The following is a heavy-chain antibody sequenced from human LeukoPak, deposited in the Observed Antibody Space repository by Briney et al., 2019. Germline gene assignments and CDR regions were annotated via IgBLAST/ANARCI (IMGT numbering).Heavy chain of an antibody. V-gene: IGHV1-18*01. CDR3: ASYDSSGYSRYYFDY. D-gene: IGHD3-22*01. Sequence: GASVKVSCKASGYTFTSYGISWVRQAPGQGLERMGWISAYNGNTNYAQKLQGRVTMTTDTSTSTAYMELRSLRSDDTAVYYCASYDSSGYSRYYFDYWGQGTLVTVSS. CDR2: ISAYNGNT. CDR1: GYTFTSYG. J-gene: IGHJ4*02.